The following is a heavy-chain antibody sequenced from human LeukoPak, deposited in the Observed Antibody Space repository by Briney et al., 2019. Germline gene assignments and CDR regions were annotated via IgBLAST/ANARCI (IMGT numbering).Heavy chain of an antibody. J-gene: IGHJ4*02. D-gene: IGHD1-26*01. CDR3: ASQAFHKDRRGSYGY. CDR2: IYYSGST. CDR1: GASISSYY. Sequence: SETLSLTCTVSGASISSYYWSWIRQPPGKGLEWIGYIYYSGSTNYNPSLKSRVTISVDTSKNQFSLKLSSVTAADTAVYYCASQAFHKDRRGSYGYWGQGTLVTVSS. V-gene: IGHV4-59*01.